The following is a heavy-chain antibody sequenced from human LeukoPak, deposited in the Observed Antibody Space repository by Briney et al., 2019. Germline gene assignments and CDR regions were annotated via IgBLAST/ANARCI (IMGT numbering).Heavy chain of an antibody. J-gene: IGHJ4*02. D-gene: IGHD5-24*01. Sequence: ASVKVSCKASGYTFTSYDMNWVRQATGQGLEWMGWMNPNSGNTGYAQKFQGRVTMTRNTSISTAYMEMSSLRCEDTAVYYCAREIDRDDYNRFFDYWGQGTLVTVSS. CDR3: AREIDRDDYNRFFDY. CDR1: GYTFTSYD. V-gene: IGHV1-8*01. CDR2: MNPNSGNT.